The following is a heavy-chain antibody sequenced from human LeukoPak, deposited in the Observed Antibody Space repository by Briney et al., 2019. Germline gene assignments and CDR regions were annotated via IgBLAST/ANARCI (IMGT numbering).Heavy chain of an antibody. V-gene: IGHV4-59*01. J-gene: IGHJ5*02. D-gene: IGHD3-22*01. CDR1: GGSISSYY. CDR2: IYYSGST. CDR3: ARTRFGNYDSNPLRWFDP. Sequence: SETLSLTCTVSGGSISSYYWSWIRQPPGKGLEWIGYIYYSGSTNYNPSLKSRVTISVDTSKNQFSLKLSSMTAADTAVYYCARTRFGNYDSNPLRWFDPWGQGTLVTVSS.